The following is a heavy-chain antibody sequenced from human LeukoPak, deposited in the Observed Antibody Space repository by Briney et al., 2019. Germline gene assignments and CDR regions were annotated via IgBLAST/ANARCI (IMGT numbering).Heavy chain of an antibody. CDR3: VRGPYGASISKWFDP. V-gene: IGHV4-59*01. J-gene: IGHJ5*02. CDR2: IYYSGDT. D-gene: IGHD4/OR15-4a*01. Sequence: SETLSLTCTVSRGSISGYSWSWIRQSPGGGLEWIGYIYYSGDTAYNPSLRSRATLSVDTSKNQFSLQLRSVTTADTAVYYCVRGPYGASISKWFDPWGREPRSSSPQ. CDR1: RGSISGYS.